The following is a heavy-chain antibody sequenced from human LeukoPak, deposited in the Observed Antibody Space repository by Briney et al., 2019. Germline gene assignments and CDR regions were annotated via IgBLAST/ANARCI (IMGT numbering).Heavy chain of an antibody. Sequence: GGSLRLSCAASGFTVSSNYMSWVRQAPGKGLEWGSVIYSGGGTYYADSVKGRFTISRDDSKNTLYLQMNSLRAEDTAVYYCAGGSVVTASLDGMDVWGQGTTVTVSS. CDR3: AGGSVVTASLDGMDV. CDR2: IYSGGGT. D-gene: IGHD2-21*02. CDR1: GFTVSSNY. J-gene: IGHJ6*02. V-gene: IGHV3-66*02.